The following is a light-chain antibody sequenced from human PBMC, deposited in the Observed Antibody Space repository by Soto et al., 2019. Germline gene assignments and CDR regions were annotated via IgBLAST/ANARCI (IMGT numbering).Light chain of an antibody. CDR1: QTISSG. CDR3: QHYNSYSEA. CDR2: KAS. Sequence: DIQMTQTPSTLSASVGDRFTITCLASQTISSGLAWYQQKPGKAPKLLIYKASTLKSGVPSRFSGSGSGTEFTLTISSLQPDDFATYYCQHYNSYSEAFGQGTKVDVK. J-gene: IGKJ1*01. V-gene: IGKV1-5*03.